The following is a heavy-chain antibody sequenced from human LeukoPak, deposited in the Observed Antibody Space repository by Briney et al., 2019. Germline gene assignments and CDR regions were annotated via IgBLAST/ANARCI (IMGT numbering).Heavy chain of an antibody. CDR1: GSTFNSCA. D-gene: IGHD2-2*01. J-gene: IGHJ4*02. Sequence: GGSLRLSCAASGSTFNSCAMGWVRQAPGKGLEWVSAISGSGGSTYYADSVKGRFTISRDNSKNTLYLQMNSLRAEDTAVYYCAKDPLEYQLPPSYFDYWGQGTLVTVSS. CDR2: ISGSGGST. CDR3: AKDPLEYQLPPSYFDY. V-gene: IGHV3-23*01.